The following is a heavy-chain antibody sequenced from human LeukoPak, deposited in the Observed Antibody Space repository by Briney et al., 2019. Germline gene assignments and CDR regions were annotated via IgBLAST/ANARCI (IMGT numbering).Heavy chain of an antibody. Sequence: GGSLRLSCVASGFTFSDYYMSWIRQAPGKGLEWVSYISSSGSTIYYADSVKGRFTISRDNAKNSLYLQMNGLRAEDTAVYYCAREKVVATTIDYWGQGTLVTVSS. D-gene: IGHD5-12*01. V-gene: IGHV3-11*01. CDR3: AREKVVATTIDY. CDR1: GFTFSDYY. CDR2: ISSSGSTI. J-gene: IGHJ4*02.